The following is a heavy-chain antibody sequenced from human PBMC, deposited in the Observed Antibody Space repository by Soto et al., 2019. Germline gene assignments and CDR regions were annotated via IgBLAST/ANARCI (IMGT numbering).Heavy chain of an antibody. CDR1: GFTFSGSA. Sequence: EVQLVESGGGLVQPGGSLKLSCAASGFTFSGSAMHWVRQASGKGLEWVGRIRSKANSYATAYAASVKGRFTISRDDSKNTAYLQMNSLKTEDTAVYYCTRHDFILYGMDVWGQGTTVTVSS. CDR2: IRSKANSYAT. J-gene: IGHJ6*02. D-gene: IGHD2-21*01. CDR3: TRHDFILYGMDV. V-gene: IGHV3-73*02.